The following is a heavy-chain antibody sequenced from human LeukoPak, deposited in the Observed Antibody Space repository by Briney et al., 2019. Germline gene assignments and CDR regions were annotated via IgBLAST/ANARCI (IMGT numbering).Heavy chain of an antibody. V-gene: IGHV1-18*01. CDR3: ARDEYYDILPGRNDAFDI. D-gene: IGHD3-9*01. J-gene: IGHJ3*02. CDR1: GYTFTSYG. Sequence: ASVKVSCKASGYTFTSYGISWVRQAPGQGLEWMGWISAYNGNTNYAQKLQGRVTMTTDTSTSTAYMELRSLRSDDTAVYYCARDEYYDILPGRNDAFDIWGQGTMVTVSS. CDR2: ISAYNGNT.